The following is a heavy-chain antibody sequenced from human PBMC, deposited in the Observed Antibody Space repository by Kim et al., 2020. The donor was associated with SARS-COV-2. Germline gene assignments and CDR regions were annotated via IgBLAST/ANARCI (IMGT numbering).Heavy chain of an antibody. Sequence: SETLSLTCAVYGGYFSGYYWSWIRQPPGKGLEWIGEINHSGSTNYNPSLKSRVTITVETSKNQFSLKLSSVTAADTAVYYCARFRRESALLDYWGQGTLVTVSS. CDR2: INHSGST. J-gene: IGHJ4*02. D-gene: IGHD3-10*01. CDR1: GGYFSGYY. V-gene: IGHV4-34*01. CDR3: ARFRRESALLDY.